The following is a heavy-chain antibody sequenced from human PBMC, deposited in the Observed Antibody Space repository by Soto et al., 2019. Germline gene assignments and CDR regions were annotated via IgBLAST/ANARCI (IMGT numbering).Heavy chain of an antibody. J-gene: IGHJ5*02. Sequence: SETLSLTCTVSGGSISSSSYYWGWIRQPPGKGLGWIGSIYYSGSTYYNPSLKSRVTISVDTSKNQFSLKLSSVTAADTAVYYCARYGGGIAAGNWFDPWGQGTLVTVSS. CDR2: IYYSGST. CDR1: GGSISSSSYY. CDR3: ARYGGGIAAGNWFDP. D-gene: IGHD6-13*01. V-gene: IGHV4-39*01.